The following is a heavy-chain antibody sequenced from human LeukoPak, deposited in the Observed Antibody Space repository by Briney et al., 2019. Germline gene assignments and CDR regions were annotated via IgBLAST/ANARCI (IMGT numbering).Heavy chain of an antibody. V-gene: IGHV1-69*06. CDR3: ASPRIQGSGSYYNEEIYYYYMDV. CDR1: GGTFSSYA. Sequence: ASVKVSCKASGGTFSSYAISWVRQAPGQGLEWMGGIIPIFGTANYAQKFQGRVTITADKSTSTAYMELSSLRSEDTAVYYCASPRIQGSGSYYNEEIYYYYMDVWGKGTTVTVSS. CDR2: IIPIFGTA. J-gene: IGHJ6*03. D-gene: IGHD3-10*01.